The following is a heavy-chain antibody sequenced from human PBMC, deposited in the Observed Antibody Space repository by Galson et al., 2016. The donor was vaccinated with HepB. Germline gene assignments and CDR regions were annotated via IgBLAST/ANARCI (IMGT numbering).Heavy chain of an antibody. CDR1: GGTFSNYA. J-gene: IGHJ4*02. CDR3: AKDVDYDSSGYYDY. CDR2: IIPIFGTA. Sequence: SVKVSCKASGGTFSNYAITWVRQAPGQGLEWMGGIIPIFGTANYAQKFQGRVTITADKSTSTAYMELSSLRSEDTAVYYCAKDVDYDSSGYYDYWGQGTLVTVSS. V-gene: IGHV1-69*06. D-gene: IGHD3-22*01.